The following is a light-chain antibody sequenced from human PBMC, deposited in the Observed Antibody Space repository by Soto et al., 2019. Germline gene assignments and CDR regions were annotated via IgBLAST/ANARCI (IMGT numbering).Light chain of an antibody. CDR2: VAS. Sequence: EIVLTQSPGTLSLSPGEGATLSCRASQSVASSYLAWYQQKPGQAPRLLIYVASNRATGIPDRFSGGGSGTDFTLIISRLEPEDFAVYYYQQYGSSSYTFGQGTKLEIK. V-gene: IGKV3-20*01. CDR1: QSVASSY. J-gene: IGKJ2*01. CDR3: QQYGSSSYT.